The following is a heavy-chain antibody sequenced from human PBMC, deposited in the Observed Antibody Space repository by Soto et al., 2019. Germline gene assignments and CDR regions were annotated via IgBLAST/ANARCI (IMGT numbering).Heavy chain of an antibody. J-gene: IGHJ4*02. CDR2: VSGGGDGT. CDR1: EFTFSSYA. Sequence: EVQLLESGGGLVQPGGSLRLSCAASEFTFSSYAMNWVRQAPGKGLEWVSSVSGGGDGTYYADSVKGRFTISRDNSKNTLYLQMNSLRAQDTAVYFCTKGPIFGVVTHYFDSWGQGTLVTVSS. D-gene: IGHD3-3*01. V-gene: IGHV3-23*01. CDR3: TKGPIFGVVTHYFDS.